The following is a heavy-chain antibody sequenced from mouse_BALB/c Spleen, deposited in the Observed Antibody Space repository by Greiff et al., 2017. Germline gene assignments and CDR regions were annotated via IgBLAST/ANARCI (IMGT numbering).Heavy chain of an antibody. D-gene: IGHD1-1*01. CDR1: GYSITSGYY. J-gene: IGHJ2*01. CDR3: AREGYGSSFDY. CDR2: ISYDGSN. V-gene: IGHV3-6*02. Sequence: VQLKESGPGLVKPSQSLSLTCSVTGYSITSGYYWNWIRQFPGNKLEWMGYISYDGSNNYNPSLKNRISITRDTSKNQFFLKLNSVTTEDTATYYGAREGYGSSFDYWGQGTTLTVSS.